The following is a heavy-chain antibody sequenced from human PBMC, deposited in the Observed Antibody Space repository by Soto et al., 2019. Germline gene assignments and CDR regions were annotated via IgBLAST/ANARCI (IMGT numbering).Heavy chain of an antibody. D-gene: IGHD4-17*01. V-gene: IGHV3-30*18. J-gene: IGHJ4*02. CDR2: ISYDGSNK. Sequence: QVQLVESGGGVVQPGRSLRLSCAASGFTFSRYGMHLVRQAPGKGLEWVAVISYDGSNKYYADSVKGRFTISRDHSKNTLPLQMNSLRAEDTAVYDRAKDRRYGYAAGVFAYCGQRTLGTVSS. CDR1: GFTFSRYG. CDR3: AKDRRYGYAAGVFAY.